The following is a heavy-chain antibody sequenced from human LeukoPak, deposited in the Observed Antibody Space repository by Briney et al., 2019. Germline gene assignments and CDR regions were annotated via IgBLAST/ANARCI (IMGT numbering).Heavy chain of an antibody. CDR2: INHSGST. D-gene: IGHD2-2*01. V-gene: IGHV4-34*01. CDR3: ARKDIVVVPAAIRSYYYYGMDV. CDR1: GGSFSGYY. J-gene: IGHJ6*02. Sequence: SETLSLTCAVYGGSFSGYYWSWIRQPPGKGLEWIGEINHSGSTNYNPSLKSRVTISVDTSKNQFSLKLSSVTAADTAVYYCARKDIVVVPAAIRSYYYYGMDVWGQGTTVTVSS.